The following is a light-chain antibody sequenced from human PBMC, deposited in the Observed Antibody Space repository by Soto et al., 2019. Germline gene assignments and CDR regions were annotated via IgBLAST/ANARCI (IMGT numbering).Light chain of an antibody. J-gene: IGLJ2*01. V-gene: IGLV1-44*01. CDR3: APWDDSLNGPV. CDR1: SSNIGTNT. Sequence: QSVLTQPPSASGTPGQRVTISCSGSSSNIGTNTVNWYQQLPGTAPKLLIYSNNQRPSGVPDRFSGSKSGTSAFLAISGLQSEDEADYFCAPWDDSLNGPVFGGGTKLTVL. CDR2: SNN.